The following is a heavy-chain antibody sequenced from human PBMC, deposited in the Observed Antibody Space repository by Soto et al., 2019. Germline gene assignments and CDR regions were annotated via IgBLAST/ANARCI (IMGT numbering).Heavy chain of an antibody. CDR2: IYSSGTT. CDR1: GASISTYY. Sequence: SETLSLTCTVSGASISTYYWSWIRQTPGKGLELIGYIYSSGTTDYNPSLKSRVTISVDATNNQFSLRLTSVTAADTAVYYCARAGDSSGYYYVFDYWGPGTQVTAPQ. D-gene: IGHD3-22*01. V-gene: IGHV4-59*01. CDR3: ARAGDSSGYYYVFDY. J-gene: IGHJ4*02.